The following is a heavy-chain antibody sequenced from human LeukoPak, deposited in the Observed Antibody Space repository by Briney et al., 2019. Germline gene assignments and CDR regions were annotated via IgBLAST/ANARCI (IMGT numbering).Heavy chain of an antibody. Sequence: GGSLRLSCAASGFTFSSYWMHWVRQAPGKGLLWVSRINSDGSSTSYADSVKGRFTISRDNSKNTLYLQMNSLRAEDTAVYYCAKDLRTDIVLMVYAYWGQGTLVTVSS. CDR3: AKDLRTDIVLMVYAY. CDR2: INSDGSST. D-gene: IGHD2-8*01. V-gene: IGHV3-74*01. J-gene: IGHJ4*02. CDR1: GFTFSSYW.